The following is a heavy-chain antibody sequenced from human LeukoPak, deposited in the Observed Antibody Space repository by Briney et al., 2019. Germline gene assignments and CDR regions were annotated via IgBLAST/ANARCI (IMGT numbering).Heavy chain of an antibody. J-gene: IGHJ4*02. V-gene: IGHV5-51*01. Sequence: GESLQISCKCSGYRFTSYWIAWVRQLPGKGLESMGIIYPGDSDTRYSPSFQGQVTISADKSISTAYLQWSSLKASDTAMYYCARGLGYSGSWYFDYWGQGTLVTVSS. CDR1: GYRFTSYW. CDR2: IYPGDSDT. CDR3: ARGLGYSGSWYFDY. D-gene: IGHD6-13*01.